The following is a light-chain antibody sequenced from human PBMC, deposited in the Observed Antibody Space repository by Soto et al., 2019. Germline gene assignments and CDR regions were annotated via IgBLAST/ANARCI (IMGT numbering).Light chain of an antibody. CDR2: HNN. Sequence: QSVLTQPPSASGTPGQRVTISCSGSSSNVGSNTVDWYQQLPGTAPKLLIYHNNQRPSGVPDRFSGSKSGTSASLAISGLQPEDEADYYCAARDDSLNAVVFGGGTQLTVL. V-gene: IGLV1-44*01. J-gene: IGLJ2*01. CDR3: AARDDSLNAVV. CDR1: SSNVGSNT.